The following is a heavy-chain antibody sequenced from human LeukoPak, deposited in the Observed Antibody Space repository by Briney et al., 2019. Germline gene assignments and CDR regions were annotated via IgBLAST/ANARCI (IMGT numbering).Heavy chain of an antibody. CDR2: IYYSGST. J-gene: IGHJ1*01. D-gene: IGHD6-13*01. Sequence: SETLSLTCTVSGGSISSYYWSWVRQPPGKGLEWIGYIYYSGSTNYNPSLKSRVTISVDTSKNQFSLKLSSVTAADTAVYYCARDGAGYSSSWYLQHWGQGTLVTVSS. CDR3: ARDGAGYSSSWYLQH. CDR1: GGSISSYY. V-gene: IGHV4-59*01.